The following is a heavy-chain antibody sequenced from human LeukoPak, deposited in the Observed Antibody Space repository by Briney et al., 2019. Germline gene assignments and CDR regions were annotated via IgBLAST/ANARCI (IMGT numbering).Heavy chain of an antibody. CDR2: ISVYNGDT. J-gene: IGHJ6*03. D-gene: IGHD3-3*01. Sequence: GASMKLSCKASGYIFTSYGISWVRQAPGQGLGWMGSISVYNGDTNYAQTFQGRVSMTANTSKNTVHMELKNLRSDDTAVYYCARGKKTHFGFIVIPPYCSYLDVWGEGTTITASS. CDR1: GYIFTSYG. CDR3: ARGKKTHFGFIVIPPYCSYLDV. V-gene: IGHV1-18*01.